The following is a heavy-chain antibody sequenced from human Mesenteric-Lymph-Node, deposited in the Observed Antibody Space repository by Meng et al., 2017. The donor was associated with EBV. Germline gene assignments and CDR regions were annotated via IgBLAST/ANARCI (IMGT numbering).Heavy chain of an antibody. J-gene: IGHJ5*02. CDR3: ARGNGATT. D-gene: IGHD5-24*01. CDR1: GYTFTGDG. Sequence: QVQLVQSGAEVKKPVAAVKVSCKASGYTFTGDGINWVRQAPGQGLEWMGYISTYNGNTNYAQKLQGRLTMTTDTSTSTAYMELTSLTSDDTAVYYCARGNGATTWGQGTLVTVSS. V-gene: IGHV1-18*01. CDR2: ISTYNGNT.